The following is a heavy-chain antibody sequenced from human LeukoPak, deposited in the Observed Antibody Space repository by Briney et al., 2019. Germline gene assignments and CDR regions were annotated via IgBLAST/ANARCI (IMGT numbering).Heavy chain of an antibody. CDR2: IWYDGSNK. CDR3: ARTSIYLAAAGPFDY. CDR1: GFTFSSYG. J-gene: IGHJ4*02. D-gene: IGHD6-13*01. V-gene: IGHV3-33*01. Sequence: PGRSLRLSCAASGFTFSSYGMHWVRQAPGKGLEWVAVIWYDGSNKYYADSVKGRFTISRDNSKNTLYLQMNSLRAEDTAVYYCARTSIYLAAAGPFDYWGQGTLVTVSS.